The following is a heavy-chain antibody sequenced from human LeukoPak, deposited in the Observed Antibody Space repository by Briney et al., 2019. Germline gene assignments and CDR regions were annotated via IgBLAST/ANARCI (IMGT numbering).Heavy chain of an antibody. J-gene: IGHJ6*02. CDR3: ARETRNQRYYYDCSALDV. CDR1: GGSISSYY. CDR2: IYTSGST. V-gene: IGHV4-4*07. Sequence: SETLSLTCTVSGGSISSYYWSWIRQPAGKGLEWIGRIYTSGSTNYNPSLKSRVTMSVDTSKNQFSLKLSSVTAADTAVYYCARETRNQRYYYDCSALDVWGQGTTVTVSS. D-gene: IGHD3-22*01.